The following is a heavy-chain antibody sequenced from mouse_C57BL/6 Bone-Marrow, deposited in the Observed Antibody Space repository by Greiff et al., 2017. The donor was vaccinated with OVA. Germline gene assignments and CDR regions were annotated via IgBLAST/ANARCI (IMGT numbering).Heavy chain of an antibody. CDR2: IYPGDGDT. D-gene: IGHD3-2*02. CDR3: ASTAQATYFDY. Sequence: QVQLQQSGPELVKPGASVKISCKASGYAFSSSWMNWVKQRPGKGLEWIGRIYPGDGDTNYNGKFKGKATLTADKSSSTAYMQLSSLTSEDSAVYCCASTAQATYFDYWGQGTTLTVSS. V-gene: IGHV1-82*01. CDR1: GYAFSSSW. J-gene: IGHJ2*01.